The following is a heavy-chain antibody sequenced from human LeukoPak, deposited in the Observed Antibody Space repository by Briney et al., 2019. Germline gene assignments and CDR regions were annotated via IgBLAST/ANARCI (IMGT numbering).Heavy chain of an antibody. J-gene: IGHJ4*02. Sequence: GGSLRLSCAASGFTFSSYAMHWVRQAPGKGLEYVSAISSNGGSTYYANSVKGRFTISRDNSKNTLYLQMGSLRAEDMAVYYCARSWGYYFDSSGAIDYWGQGTLVTVSS. V-gene: IGHV3-64*01. D-gene: IGHD3-22*01. CDR2: ISSNGGST. CDR3: ARSWGYYFDSSGAIDY. CDR1: GFTFSSYA.